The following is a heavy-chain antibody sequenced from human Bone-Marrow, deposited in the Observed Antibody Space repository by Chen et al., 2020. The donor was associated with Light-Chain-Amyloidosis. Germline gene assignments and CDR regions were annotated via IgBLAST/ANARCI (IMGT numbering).Heavy chain of an antibody. Sequence: EVQLVESGGGLLQRGGSLRLSCAASGFAFSSYAMSWVRQAPGKGLEWVSTIRGGGGSRYYGDSGKGRLTISRDNSKNALVVQMNSLRAEDTAVYYCAKDISYDDILPGYPADAFDIWGQGTMVTVSS. CDR2: IRGGGGSR. J-gene: IGHJ3*02. CDR3: AKDISYDDILPGYPADAFDI. CDR1: GFAFSSYA. D-gene: IGHD3-9*01. V-gene: IGHV3-23*04.